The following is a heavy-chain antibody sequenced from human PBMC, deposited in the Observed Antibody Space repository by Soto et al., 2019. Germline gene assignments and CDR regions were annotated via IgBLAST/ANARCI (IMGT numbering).Heavy chain of an antibody. CDR3: SGGGRPGQIDWFDP. V-gene: IGHV4-4*02. CDR2: IYRYGST. Sequence: QVQLQESGPRLVKPSGTLSLTCAVYGGSLSSCNWWSWVRQPPGKGLEWIGEIYRYGSTSYNPSLKGRFTIAVDKSKNQISLKMTSLTAADTAVYFCSGGGRPGQIDWFDPWGQGILVTVSS. CDR1: GGSLSSCNW. D-gene: IGHD2-21*01. J-gene: IGHJ5*02.